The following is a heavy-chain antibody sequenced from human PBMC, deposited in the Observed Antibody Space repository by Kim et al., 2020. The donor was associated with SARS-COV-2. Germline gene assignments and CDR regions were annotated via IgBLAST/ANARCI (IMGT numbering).Heavy chain of an antibody. V-gene: IGHV6-1*01. J-gene: IGHJ6*02. CDR1: GDSVSSNSAA. Sequence: SQTLSLTCAISGDSVSSNSAAWNWIRQSPSRGLEWLGRTYYRSKWYNDYAVSVKSRITINPDTSKNQFSLQLNSVTPEDTAVYYCARVVRAAAGPYYYYGMDVWGQGTTVTASS. CDR3: ARVVRAAAGPYYYYGMDV. D-gene: IGHD6-13*01. CDR2: TYYRSKWYN.